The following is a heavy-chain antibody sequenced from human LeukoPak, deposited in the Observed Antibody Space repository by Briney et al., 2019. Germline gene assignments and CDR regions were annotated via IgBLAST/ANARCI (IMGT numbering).Heavy chain of an antibody. D-gene: IGHD3-22*01. CDR2: IYYSGST. J-gene: IGHJ3*02. Sequence: SETLSLTCTVSGGSISSYYWSWIRQPPGKGLEWIGYIYYSGSTNYNPSLKSRVTISVDTSKNQFSLKLSSVTAADTAVYYCARGYDSSGYLRAAFDIWGQGTMVTVSS. V-gene: IGHV4-59*01. CDR1: GGSISSYY. CDR3: ARGYDSSGYLRAAFDI.